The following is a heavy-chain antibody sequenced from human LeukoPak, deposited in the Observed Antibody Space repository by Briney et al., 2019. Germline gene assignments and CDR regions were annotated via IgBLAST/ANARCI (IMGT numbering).Heavy chain of an antibody. CDR3: AKDARRTSGWYYFDY. J-gene: IGHJ4*02. CDR2: ICNVADT. D-gene: IGHD6-13*01. CDR1: GFTLSGYD. Sequence: GGSLRLSCAPSGFTLSGYDMHWVRQLPGKGLEWVSRICNVADTYYSASVKGRFVISRDNARNFVFLQMNSLRAEDTAVYYCAKDARRTSGWYYFDYWGQGALVTVSS. V-gene: IGHV3-13*01.